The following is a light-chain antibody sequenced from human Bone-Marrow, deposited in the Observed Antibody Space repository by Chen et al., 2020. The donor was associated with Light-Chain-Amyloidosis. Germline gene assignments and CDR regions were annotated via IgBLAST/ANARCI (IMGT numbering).Light chain of an antibody. CDR1: SSDVGSDNH. CDR2: EVT. J-gene: IGLJ1*01. Sequence: QSVLTQPASVFGSPGPSMTIPLTGISSDVGSDNHVSLYQQHLDKAPKPMIYEVTNRPSWFPDRFSGSKSDNTASLTISGLQTEGEADYFCSSDTITNTLIFGSGTRVTVL. V-gene: IGLV2-14*01. CDR3: SSDTITNTLI.